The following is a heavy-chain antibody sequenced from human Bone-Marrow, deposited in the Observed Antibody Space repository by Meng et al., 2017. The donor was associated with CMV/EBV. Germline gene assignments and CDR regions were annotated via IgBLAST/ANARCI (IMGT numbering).Heavy chain of an antibody. J-gene: IGHJ6*02. D-gene: IGHD2-2*02. CDR2: IRSKAYGGTT. CDR1: GFTFGDYA. Sequence: SLKISCTASGFTFGDYAMSWVRQAPGKGLEWVGFIRSKAYGGTTEYAASVKGRFTISRDDSKSIAYLQMNSLKTEDTAVYYCTTEDIVVVPAAIGSSVYYYGMDVWGQGTTVTVSS. V-gene: IGHV3-49*04. CDR3: TTEDIVVVPAAIGSSVYYYGMDV.